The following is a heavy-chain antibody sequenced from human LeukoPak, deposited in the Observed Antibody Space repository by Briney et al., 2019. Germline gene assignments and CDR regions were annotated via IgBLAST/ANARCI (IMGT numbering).Heavy chain of an antibody. CDR3: ARDTGGGYSCYDC. CDR2: IKPDGSDK. Sequence: GGSLRLSCAASGFTFSHYWMTWIRQTPGKGLEWVANIKPDGSDKYYVDSVKGRFTTSRDNAKNSLYLQMNSLRAEDTAVYYCARDTGGGYSCYDCWGQGTLVTVSS. D-gene: IGHD5-18*01. V-gene: IGHV3-7*01. CDR1: GFTFSHYW. J-gene: IGHJ4*02.